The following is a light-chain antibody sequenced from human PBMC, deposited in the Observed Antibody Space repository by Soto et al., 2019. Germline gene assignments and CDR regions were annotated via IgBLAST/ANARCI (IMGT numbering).Light chain of an antibody. CDR1: QSLVHSDGNTY. J-gene: IGKJ1*01. CDR2: KVS. V-gene: IGKV2-30*02. Sequence: DVVMTQSPLSLPVTLGQPASISCRSSQSLVHSDGNTYLNWFQQRPGQSPRRLIYKVSNRDSGVPDRLSGSGSGTDFTLKISRVEAEDVGVYYCMQGTYWPRTFGQGTKV. CDR3: MQGTYWPRT.